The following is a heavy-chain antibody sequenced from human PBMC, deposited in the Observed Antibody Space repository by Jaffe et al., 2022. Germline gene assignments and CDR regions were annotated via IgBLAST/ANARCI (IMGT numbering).Heavy chain of an antibody. CDR3: TRGRHTGYDSVNY. V-gene: IGHV3-49*04. J-gene: IGHJ4*02. CDR1: GFSFGDYV. Sequence: EVQLVESGGGLVQPGRSLRLSCTASGFSFGDYVMSWVRQAPGKGLEWVGFIRSNTYGGTTEYAASVRGRFAISRDDSKSIVYLQMNSLKTEDTAVYYCTRGRHTGYDSVNYWGQGTLVTVSS. D-gene: IGHD5-12*01. CDR2: IRSNTYGGTT.